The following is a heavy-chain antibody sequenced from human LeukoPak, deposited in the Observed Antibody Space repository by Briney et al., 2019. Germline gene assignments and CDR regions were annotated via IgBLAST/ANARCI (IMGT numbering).Heavy chain of an antibody. Sequence: PSETLSLTCAVYGGSLSGYYWSWIRQPPGKGLEWIGEINHWGSTNYNPSLKSRVTISLDTSKNQFSLKLSSVTAAHTAVYPCARQISRSGKFKFFLCLRGPGTLVTVSS. D-gene: IGHD3-10*01. CDR2: INHWGST. J-gene: IGHJ4*02. CDR1: GGSLSGYY. V-gene: IGHV4-34*01. CDR3: ARQISRSGKFKFFLCL.